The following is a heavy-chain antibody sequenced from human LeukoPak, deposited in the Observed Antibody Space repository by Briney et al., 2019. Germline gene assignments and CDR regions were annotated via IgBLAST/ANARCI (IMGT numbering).Heavy chain of an antibody. CDR3: ARDLVTVTKGFDI. D-gene: IGHD4-17*01. CDR1: DDSFNSHY. Sequence: SETLSLTCAVSDDSFNSHYWTWIRQPPGKGLEWIAYISYIGSTNYSPSLKSRVTISIDTSRNQFSLRLSSVTAADTAVYYCARDLVTVTKGFDIWGQGTMVSVSS. V-gene: IGHV4-59*11. CDR2: ISYIGST. J-gene: IGHJ3*02.